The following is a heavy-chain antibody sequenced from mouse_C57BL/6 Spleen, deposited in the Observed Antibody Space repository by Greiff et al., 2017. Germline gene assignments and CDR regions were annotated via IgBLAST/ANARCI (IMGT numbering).Heavy chain of an antibody. CDR1: GYAFTNYL. D-gene: IGHD1-1*01. J-gene: IGHJ3*01. CDR2: INPGSGGT. Sequence: QVQLQQSGAELVRPGTSVKVSCKASGYAFTNYLIEWVKQRPGQGLEWIGVINPGSGGTNYNEKFKGKATLTAEKSSSTAYMQLSSLTSEDSAVYFCARSDYGSSYVWFAYWGQGTLVTVSA. CDR3: ARSDYGSSYVWFAY. V-gene: IGHV1-54*01.